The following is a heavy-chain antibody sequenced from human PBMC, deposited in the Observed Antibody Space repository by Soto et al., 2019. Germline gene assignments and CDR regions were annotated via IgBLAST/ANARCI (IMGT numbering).Heavy chain of an antibody. D-gene: IGHD3-3*01. J-gene: IGHJ4*02. Sequence: QVQLQESGPGLVKPSETLSLTCTVSGGSVSSGSYYWSWIRQPPGKGLEWIGYIYYSGSTNYNPSLKSRVTILVDTSKNQFSLKLSSVTAADTAVYYCARQGVDIDYWGQGTLVTVSS. CDR1: GGSVSSGSYY. V-gene: IGHV4-61*01. CDR2: IYYSGST. CDR3: ARQGVDIDY.